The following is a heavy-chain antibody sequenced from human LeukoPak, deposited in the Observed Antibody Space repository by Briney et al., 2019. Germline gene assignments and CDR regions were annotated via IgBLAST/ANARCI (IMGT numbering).Heavy chain of an antibody. Sequence: GGSLRLSCAASGFTFSDYYMSWIRQAPGKGLEWVSYISSSGSTIYYADSVKGRFTISRDNAKNSLYLQMNSLRVEDTAVYYCARSPSTAADFSDYWGQGTLVTVSS. CDR1: GFTFSDYY. J-gene: IGHJ4*02. CDR2: ISSSGSTI. CDR3: ARSPSTAADFSDY. D-gene: IGHD6-13*01. V-gene: IGHV3-11*01.